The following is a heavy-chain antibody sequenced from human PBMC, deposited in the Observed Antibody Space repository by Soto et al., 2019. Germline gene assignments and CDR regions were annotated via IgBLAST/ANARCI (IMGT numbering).Heavy chain of an antibody. CDR1: GGSISSGDYY. CDR2: IYYSGST. V-gene: IGHV4-30-4*01. Sequence: SETLSLTCTVSGGSISSGDYYWSWIRQPPGKGLEWIGYIYYSGSTYYNPSLKSRVTISVDTSKNQFSLKLSSVTAADTAVYYCARVRMWLYYYGSGSYYYYGMDVWGQGTTVTVSS. J-gene: IGHJ6*02. D-gene: IGHD3-10*01. CDR3: ARVRMWLYYYGSGSYYYYGMDV.